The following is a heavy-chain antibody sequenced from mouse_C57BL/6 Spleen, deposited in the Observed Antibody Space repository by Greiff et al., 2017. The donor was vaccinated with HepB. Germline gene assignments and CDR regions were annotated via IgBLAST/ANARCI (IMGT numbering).Heavy chain of an antibody. CDR2: IYPGDGDT. CDR3: AVRQPYYFDY. V-gene: IGHV1-82*01. CDR1: GYAFSSSW. Sequence: VKLVESGPELVKPGASVKISCKASGYAFSSSWMNWVKQRPGKGLEWIGRIYPGDGDTNYNGKFKGKATLTADKSSSTAYMQLSSLTSEDSAVSFCAVRQPYYFDYWGQGTTLTVSS. J-gene: IGHJ2*01. D-gene: IGHD3-2*01.